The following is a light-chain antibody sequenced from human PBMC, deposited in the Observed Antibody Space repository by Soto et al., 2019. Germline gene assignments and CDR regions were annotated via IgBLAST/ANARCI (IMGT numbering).Light chain of an antibody. V-gene: IGKV1-5*01. J-gene: IGKJ2*01. CDR2: DAY. Sequence: DIQMTQSPSTLSASVGDRVTITCRASQSISSWLAWYQQKPGKAPKLLIYDAYSLESGTPSRFSGRRSGTEFTLTIASVQPEDFATYYCQQSDSVPYTFGQGTKLGIK. CDR3: QQSDSVPYT. CDR1: QSISSW.